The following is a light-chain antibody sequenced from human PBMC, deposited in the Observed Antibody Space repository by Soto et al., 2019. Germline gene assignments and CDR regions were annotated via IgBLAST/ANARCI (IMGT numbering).Light chain of an antibody. Sequence: QSVLTQPPSASGSPGQSVTISCTGTSNDVGGYNYVSWYQQHLGKAPKLMIYEVNKRPSGVPDRFSGSKSGNTASLTVSGLQAEDEADYYCSSFAVSNSFVFGTGTKLTVL. CDR3: SSFAVSNSFV. CDR1: SNDVGGYNY. J-gene: IGLJ1*01. CDR2: EVN. V-gene: IGLV2-8*01.